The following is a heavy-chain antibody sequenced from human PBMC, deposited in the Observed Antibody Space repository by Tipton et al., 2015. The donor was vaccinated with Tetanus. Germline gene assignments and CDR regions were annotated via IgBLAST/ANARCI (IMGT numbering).Heavy chain of an antibody. CDR2: IYPGDSDA. J-gene: IGHJ5*02. CDR1: GHNSRSYW. V-gene: IGHV5-51*01. Sequence: QLVQSGAEGKKPGESLKISCKASGHNSRSYWVSWVRQMPGKGLEWMGLIYPGDSDATYSPSFQGQVTISADKSISTAYLQWTSLKASDAAIYFCARLPKHYSASGSAWGQGTLVTVSS. CDR3: ARLPKHYSASGSA. D-gene: IGHD3-10*01.